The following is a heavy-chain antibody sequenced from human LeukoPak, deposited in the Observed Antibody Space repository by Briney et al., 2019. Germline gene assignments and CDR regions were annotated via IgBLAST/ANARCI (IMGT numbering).Heavy chain of an antibody. CDR1: GFTFSSYS. CDR2: ISSSSSYI. V-gene: IGHV3-21*01. D-gene: IGHD6-19*01. CDR3: ARDRTAVAGYDAFDI. J-gene: IGHJ3*02. Sequence: PGGSLRLSCAASGFTFSSYSMNWVRQAPWKGLEWVSSISSSSSYIYYADSVKGRFTISRDNAKNSLYLQMNSLRAEDTAVYYCARDRTAVAGYDAFDIWGQGTMVTVSS.